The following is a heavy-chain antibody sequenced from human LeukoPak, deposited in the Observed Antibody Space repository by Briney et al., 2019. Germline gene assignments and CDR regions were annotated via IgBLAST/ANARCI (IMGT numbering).Heavy chain of an antibody. V-gene: IGHV4-38-2*02. D-gene: IGHD2-15*01. CDR2: IFQSGHT. CDR1: DYSISSGYY. J-gene: IGHJ4*02. CDR3: ARDTRTAQGFDY. Sequence: ETLSLTCTVSDYSISSGYYWGWIRQPPGKGLEWTGSIFQSGHTYYSPSLKSRVTISVDTSNNQFSLSLSAVTAADTAIYYCARDTRTAQGFDYWGQGILVTVSS.